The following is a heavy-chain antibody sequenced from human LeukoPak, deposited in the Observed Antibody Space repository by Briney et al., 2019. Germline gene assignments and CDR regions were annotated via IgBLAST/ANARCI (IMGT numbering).Heavy chain of an antibody. J-gene: IGHJ2*01. Sequence: GGSLRLSCAASGFTFSSYGMHWIRQAPGKGLEWVAFIRYDGSNKYYADSVKGRFTISRDISKNTLYLQMNSLRPEDTSVYYCARDHRGIAVAGHRGPYWYFDLWGRGTLVTVSS. CDR3: ARDHRGIAVAGHRGPYWYFDL. CDR2: IRYDGSNK. D-gene: IGHD6-19*01. CDR1: GFTFSSYG. V-gene: IGHV3-30*02.